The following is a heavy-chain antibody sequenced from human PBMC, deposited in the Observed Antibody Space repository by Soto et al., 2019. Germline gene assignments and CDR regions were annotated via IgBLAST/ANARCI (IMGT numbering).Heavy chain of an antibody. V-gene: IGHV3-30-3*01. CDR1: GFTFSNYI. Sequence: QVQLVESGGGVVQPGRSLRLSCAASGFTFSNYIMHWVSQAPGKGLEWVAIILHDGNNKYYADSVKGRFTISRDNSKNTLYLQMNSLRTEDTAIYYCAIDDEGGSYCDLGYWGQGTLVTVSS. CDR3: AIDDEGGSYCDLGY. J-gene: IGHJ4*02. CDR2: ILHDGNNK. D-gene: IGHD3-10*01.